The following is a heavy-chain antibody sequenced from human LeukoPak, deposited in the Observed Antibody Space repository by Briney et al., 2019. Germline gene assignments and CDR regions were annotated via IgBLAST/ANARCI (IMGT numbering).Heavy chain of an antibody. Sequence: PGGSLRLSCEASESTFTTYGMHWVRQAPGEGLEWVAFIPYDASNEYYGDSVKGRFTISRDNSKNTLYLQMNSLRAEDTAVYFCAKWKNNNSGYDHWGQGTLVTVSS. CDR3: AKWKNNNSGYDH. D-gene: IGHD5-12*01. CDR1: ESTFTTYG. J-gene: IGHJ5*02. CDR2: IPYDASNE. V-gene: IGHV3-30*02.